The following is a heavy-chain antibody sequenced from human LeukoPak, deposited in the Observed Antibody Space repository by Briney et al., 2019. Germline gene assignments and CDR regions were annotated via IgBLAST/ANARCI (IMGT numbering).Heavy chain of an antibody. J-gene: IGHJ4*02. D-gene: IGHD6-19*01. CDR2: IYYGGST. Sequence: SETLSPTCTVSGGSISSSTYYWGWIRQPPGKGLEWIGDIYYGGSTYYNPSLKSRVTISVDTSKNQFSLKLNSVTAADTAVYYCARRGSSGRTFDYWGQGTLVTVSS. V-gene: IGHV4-39*01. CDR3: ARRGSSGRTFDY. CDR1: GGSISSSTYY.